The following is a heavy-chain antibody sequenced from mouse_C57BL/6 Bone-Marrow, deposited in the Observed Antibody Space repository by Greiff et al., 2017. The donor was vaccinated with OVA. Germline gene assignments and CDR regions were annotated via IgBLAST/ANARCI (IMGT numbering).Heavy chain of an antibody. CDR2: ISYDGSN. D-gene: IGHD1-1*01. V-gene: IGHV3-6*01. CDR1: GYSITSGYY. Sequence: EVKLVESGPGLVKPSQSLSLTCSVTGYSITSGYYWNWIRQFPGNKLEWMGYISYDGSNNYNPSLKNRISITRDTSKNQFFLKLNSVTTEDTATYYCARDYYGSSYEPHYYAMDYWGQGTSVTVSS. J-gene: IGHJ4*01. CDR3: ARDYYGSSYEPHYYAMDY.